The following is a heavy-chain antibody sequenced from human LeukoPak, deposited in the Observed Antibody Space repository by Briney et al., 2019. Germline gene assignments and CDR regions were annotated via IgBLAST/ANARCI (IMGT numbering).Heavy chain of an antibody. D-gene: IGHD2-21*02. Sequence: PGGSLRLSCAASGFTFSSYGMSWVRQAPGKGLEWVSSFSGSGGSTYYADSVKGRFTISRDNSKNTLYLQMNSLRTEDTAVFYCAKEPRHCGGDCFSLLDYWGQGTLVSVSS. V-gene: IGHV3-23*01. J-gene: IGHJ4*02. CDR2: FSGSGGST. CDR3: AKEPRHCGGDCFSLLDY. CDR1: GFTFSSYG.